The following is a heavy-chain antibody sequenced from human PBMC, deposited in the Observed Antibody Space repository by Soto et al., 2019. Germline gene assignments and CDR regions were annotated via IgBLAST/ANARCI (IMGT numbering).Heavy chain of an antibody. Sequence: SETLSLTCSIYSGSFSGYYWSWIRQPPGKGLEWIGEISQSGNTNYSPSLKSRVSISIDVSKNQFSLNLRSLTAADTAVYYCARGREFDSWGQGTLVTVSS. V-gene: IGHV4-34*01. CDR1: SGSFSGYY. CDR3: ARGREFDS. CDR2: ISQSGNT. J-gene: IGHJ4*02.